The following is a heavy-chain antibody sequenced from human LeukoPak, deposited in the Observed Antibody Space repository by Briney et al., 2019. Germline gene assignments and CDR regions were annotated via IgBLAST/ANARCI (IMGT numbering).Heavy chain of an antibody. Sequence: PGGSLRLSCVASGFTLSSHGMHWVRQAPGKGLEWVALIWYDGTRENYADSVKGRFTISRDLPKNALNLQMNSLRVDDTAVFYCARDLPFGGLDFRGQGTLVTVSS. CDR1: GFTLSSHG. CDR2: IWYDGTRE. CDR3: ARDLPFGGLDF. J-gene: IGHJ4*02. D-gene: IGHD3-16*01. V-gene: IGHV3-33*01.